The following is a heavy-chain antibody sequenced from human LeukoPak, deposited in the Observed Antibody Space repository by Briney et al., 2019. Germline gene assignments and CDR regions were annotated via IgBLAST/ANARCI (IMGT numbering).Heavy chain of an antibody. CDR1: GFTVSSNY. Sequence: GGSLRLSCAVSGFTVSSNYMSWVRQAPGKGLEWVSAISGSGGSTYYADSVKGRFTISRDNSKNTLYLQMNSLRAEDTAVYYCAKDSNSGSYFFRYWGQGTLVTVSS. V-gene: IGHV3-23*01. CDR3: AKDSNSGSYFFRY. D-gene: IGHD1-26*01. CDR2: ISGSGGST. J-gene: IGHJ4*02.